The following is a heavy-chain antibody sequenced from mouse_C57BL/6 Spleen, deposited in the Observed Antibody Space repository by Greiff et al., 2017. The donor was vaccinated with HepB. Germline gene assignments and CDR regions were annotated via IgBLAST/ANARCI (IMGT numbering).Heavy chain of an antibody. V-gene: IGHV1-59*01. J-gene: IGHJ3*01. D-gene: IGHD3-2*02. CDR1: GYTFTSYW. Sequence: QVQLQQPGAELVRPGTSVKLSCKASGYTFTSYWMHWVKQRPGQGLEWIGVIDPSDSYTNYNQKFKGKATLTVETSSSTAYMQLSSLTSEDSAVYYCARSQLRLPSFAYWGQGTLVTVSA. CDR2: IDPSDSYT. CDR3: ARSQLRLPSFAY.